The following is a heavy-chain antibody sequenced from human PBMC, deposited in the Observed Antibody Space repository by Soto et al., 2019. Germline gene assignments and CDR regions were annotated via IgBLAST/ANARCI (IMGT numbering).Heavy chain of an antibody. J-gene: IGHJ6*02. D-gene: IGHD5-18*01. CDR3: ARDRGYKDGYDGMDD. Sequence: PGGSLRLSCAACGFTFSSYGMHWVRQAPGKGLEWVAVISYDGSNKYYADSVKGRFTISRDNSKNTLYLQMNSLRVEDTAVYYCARDRGYKDGYDGMDDWGQGTTVTVSS. CDR1: GFTFSSYG. V-gene: IGHV3-30*03. CDR2: ISYDGSNK.